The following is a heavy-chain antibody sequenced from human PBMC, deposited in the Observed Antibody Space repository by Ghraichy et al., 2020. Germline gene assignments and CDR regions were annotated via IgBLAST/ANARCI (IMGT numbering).Heavy chain of an antibody. CDR2: IYHSGST. D-gene: IGHD2-2*01. CDR3: AREGYCSSTSCYDDY. J-gene: IGHJ4*02. CDR1: GYSISSGYY. Sequence: SETLSLTCAVSGYSISSGYYWGWIRPPPGKGLEWIGSIYHSGSTYYNPSLKSRGTISVDTSKHQFSLKLSSVTAADTAVYYCAREGYCSSTSCYDDYWGQGTLVTVSS. V-gene: IGHV4-38-2*01.